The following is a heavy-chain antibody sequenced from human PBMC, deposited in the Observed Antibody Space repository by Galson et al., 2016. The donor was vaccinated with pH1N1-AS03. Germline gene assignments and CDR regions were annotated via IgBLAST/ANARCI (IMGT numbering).Heavy chain of an antibody. J-gene: IGHJ4*02. CDR3: AGDGAPQGISVAGSFDF. V-gene: IGHV3-48*02. D-gene: IGHD6-19*01. CDR1: GFTFSSYS. CDR2: ISVSSKTI. Sequence: SLRLSCAASGFTFSSYSMNWVRQAPGKGLEWVSYISVSSKTIYYADSVKGRFTISRDNAQNLLYLQMNSLRDEDTAVYYWAGDGAPQGISVAGSFDFWGQGTLVTVSS.